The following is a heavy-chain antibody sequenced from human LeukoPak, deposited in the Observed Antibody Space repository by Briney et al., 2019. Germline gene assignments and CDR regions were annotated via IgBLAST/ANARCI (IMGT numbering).Heavy chain of an antibody. CDR3: AKDRGDYGDYHWFDP. D-gene: IGHD4-17*01. J-gene: IGHJ5*02. Sequence: GGSLRLSCAASGFTFSSYGMHWVRQAPGKGLEWVAFIRYDGSNKYYADSVKGRFTISRDNSKNTLYLQMNSLRAEDTAVYYCAKDRGDYGDYHWFDPWGQGTLVTVSS. CDR1: GFTFSSYG. V-gene: IGHV3-30*02. CDR2: IRYDGSNK.